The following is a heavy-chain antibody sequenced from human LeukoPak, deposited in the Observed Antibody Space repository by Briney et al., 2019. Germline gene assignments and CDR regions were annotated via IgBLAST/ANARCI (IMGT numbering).Heavy chain of an antibody. CDR2: INPNSGGT. CDR3: ARTSPFGWGSSTYYFDY. CDR1: GYTFTGYY. Sequence: ASVKVSCKASGYTFTGYYMHWVRQAPGQGLEWMGWINPNSGGTNYAQKFQGRVTMTRDTSICTAYMELSRLRSDDTAVYYCARTSPFGWGSSTYYFDYWGQGTLVTVSS. J-gene: IGHJ4*02. V-gene: IGHV1-2*02. D-gene: IGHD2-21*01.